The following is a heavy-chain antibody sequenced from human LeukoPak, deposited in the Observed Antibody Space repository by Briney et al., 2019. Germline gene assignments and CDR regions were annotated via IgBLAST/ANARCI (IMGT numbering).Heavy chain of an antibody. CDR1: GFTFSSYA. CDR3: ANARSYTDY. V-gene: IGHV3-23*01. CDR2: ISGSGGST. D-gene: IGHD1-26*01. J-gene: IGHJ4*02. Sequence: GGSLRLSCAASGFTFSSYAMSWVRQAPGKGLEWVSAISGSGGSTYYADSVKGRFTISRDNSKNTLYLQMNRLSAADTAVYYCANARSYTDYWGQGTLVTVSS.